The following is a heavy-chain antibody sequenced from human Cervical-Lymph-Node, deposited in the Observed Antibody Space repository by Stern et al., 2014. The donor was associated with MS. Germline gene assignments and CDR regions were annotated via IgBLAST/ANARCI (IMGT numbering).Heavy chain of an antibody. V-gene: IGHV1-24*01. Sequence: QVQLVQSGAEVKKPGASVKVSCKVSGFNLTDLSIHWVRQAPGKGLEWMGGVDPEDGETIYAQKFQGRVTMTEDTSTDTAYMELSSLRSDDTAMFYCIATLSGIAVADPFDYWGQGTLVTVSS. CDR1: GFNLTDLS. CDR3: IATLSGIAVADPFDY. CDR2: VDPEDGET. J-gene: IGHJ4*02. D-gene: IGHD6-19*01.